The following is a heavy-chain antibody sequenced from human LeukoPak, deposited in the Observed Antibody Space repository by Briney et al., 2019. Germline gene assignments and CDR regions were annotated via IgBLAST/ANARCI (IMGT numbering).Heavy chain of an antibody. V-gene: IGHV4-61*02. J-gene: IGHJ4*02. CDR1: GGSISSGSYY. CDR2: IYTSGST. Sequence: SQTLSLTCTVSGGSISSGSYYWSWIRQPAGKGLEWIGRIYTSGSTNYNPSLKSRVTISVDTSKNQFSLKLSSVSAADTAVYYCARDGITMEEGRFDYWGQGTLVTVSS. D-gene: IGHD3-10*01. CDR3: ARDGITMEEGRFDY.